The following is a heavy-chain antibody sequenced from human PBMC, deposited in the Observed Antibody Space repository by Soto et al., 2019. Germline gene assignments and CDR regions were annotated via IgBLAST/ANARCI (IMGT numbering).Heavy chain of an antibody. CDR1: GGSISSGGQY. V-gene: IGHV4-31*03. CDR3: ARHAAESYFDY. J-gene: IGHJ4*02. CDR2: LYDSGST. Sequence: QVQLKESGPGLVKPSQTLSLTCTVSGGSISSGGQYWSWIRQHPGVGLEWTGYLYDSGSTFYNPCLRSRVTISVDTSKKPFSLKLRSVTAALTAVYYFARHAAESYFDYWGQGILVTVSS. D-gene: IGHD6-25*01.